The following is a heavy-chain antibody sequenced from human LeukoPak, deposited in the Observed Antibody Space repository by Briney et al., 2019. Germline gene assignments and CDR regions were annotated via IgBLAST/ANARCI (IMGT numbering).Heavy chain of an antibody. J-gene: IGHJ5*02. CDR1: GFTFSFYS. CDR3: ARGREPYGDSDWFDP. CDR2: ITSSGSYI. Sequence: PGGSLRLSCAASGFTFSFYSMSWVRQAPGKGLEWVSSITSSGSYIYYADSVKGRFTISRDNAKNSLYLQMNSLRAEDTAVYYCARGREPYGDSDWFDPWGQGTLVTVSS. D-gene: IGHD1-14*01. V-gene: IGHV3-21*01.